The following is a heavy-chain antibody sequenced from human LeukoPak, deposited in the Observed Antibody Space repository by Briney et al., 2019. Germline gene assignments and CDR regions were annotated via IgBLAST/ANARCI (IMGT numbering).Heavy chain of an antibody. Sequence: GASVKVSCKASGYTFTSYYMHWVRQAPGQGLEWMGIINPSGGSTSYAQKFQGRVTMTRDTSTSTVYMELSSLRSEDTAVYYCAREEDTAMAQGWFDPWGQGTLVTVSS. D-gene: IGHD5-18*01. J-gene: IGHJ5*02. CDR3: AREEDTAMAQGWFDP. V-gene: IGHV1-46*01. CDR2: INPSGGST. CDR1: GYTFTSYY.